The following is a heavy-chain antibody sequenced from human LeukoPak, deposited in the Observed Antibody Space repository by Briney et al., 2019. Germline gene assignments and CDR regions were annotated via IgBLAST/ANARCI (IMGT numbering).Heavy chain of an antibody. CDR3: AGDRSAVLRYFDWLLGANWFDP. D-gene: IGHD3-9*01. CDR2: INPSGGST. CDR1: GYTFTSYY. V-gene: IGHV1-46*01. J-gene: IGHJ5*02. Sequence: ASVKVSCKASGYTFTSYYMHWVRQAPGQGPEWIGIINPSGGSTSYAQKFQGRVTMTRDTSTSTVYMELSSLRSEDTAVYYCAGDRSAVLRYFDWLLGANWFDPWGQGTLVTVSS.